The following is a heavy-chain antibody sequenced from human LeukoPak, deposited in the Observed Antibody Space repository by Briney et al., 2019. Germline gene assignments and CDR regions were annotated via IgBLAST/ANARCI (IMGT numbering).Heavy chain of an antibody. CDR1: GYTFTIYA. J-gene: IGHJ4*02. CDR2: INTNTGNP. D-gene: IGHD4-17*01. Sequence: GASVTVSFTASGYTFTIYAMNWVRQAPGQGLEWMGWINTNTGNPTYAQGFTGRFVFSLDTSVSTAYLQISSLKAEDTAVYYCARGPTVTYFDYWGQGTLVTVSS. V-gene: IGHV7-4-1*02. CDR3: ARGPTVTYFDY.